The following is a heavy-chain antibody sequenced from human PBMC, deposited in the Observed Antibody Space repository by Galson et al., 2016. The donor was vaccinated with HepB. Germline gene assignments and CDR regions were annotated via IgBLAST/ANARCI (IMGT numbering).Heavy chain of an antibody. CDR3: AREASYVNVFDY. V-gene: IGHV3-30*04. CDR2: ISYDGTKI. D-gene: IGHD5-18*01. Sequence: SLRLSCAASGFPFSGYPIHWVRQAPGKGLDWVASISYDGTKINYADSVKGRFTISRENSKNTVSLQMNSLRVDDTAVFYCAREASYVNVFDYWGQGSLVLVSS. J-gene: IGHJ4*02. CDR1: GFPFSGYP.